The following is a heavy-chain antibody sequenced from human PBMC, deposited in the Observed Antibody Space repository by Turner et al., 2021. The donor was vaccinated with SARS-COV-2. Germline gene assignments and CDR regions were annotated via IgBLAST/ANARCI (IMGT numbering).Heavy chain of an antibody. V-gene: IGHV1-69*06. CDR2: IIPIFDTT. CDR1: GGTFSSYA. Sequence: QVQLVQSGAEVKKPGSSVKVSCKASGGTFSSYAISWVRQAPGQGLEWMGGIIPIFDTTNYAQKCQSRVTITADKSTSTAYMELSGLRSEDTSVYYCARDRDYDSSGYWEQSWGQGTLVTVSS. J-gene: IGHJ4*02. CDR3: ARDRDYDSSGYWEQS. D-gene: IGHD3-22*01.